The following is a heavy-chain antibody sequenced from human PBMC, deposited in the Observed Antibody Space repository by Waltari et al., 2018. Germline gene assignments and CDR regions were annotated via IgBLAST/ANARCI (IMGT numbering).Heavy chain of an antibody. V-gene: IGHV4-39*07. CDR1: GGSISSSSYY. Sequence: QLQLQESGPGLVKPSETLSLTCTVSGGSISSSSYYWGWIRQPPGKGLEWIGSIYYSGSTYYNPSLKSRVTISVDTSKNQFSLKLSSVTAADTAVYYCATPSGGGSYYYFDYWGQGTLVTVSS. CDR2: IYYSGST. CDR3: ATPSGGGSYYYFDY. D-gene: IGHD1-26*01. J-gene: IGHJ4*02.